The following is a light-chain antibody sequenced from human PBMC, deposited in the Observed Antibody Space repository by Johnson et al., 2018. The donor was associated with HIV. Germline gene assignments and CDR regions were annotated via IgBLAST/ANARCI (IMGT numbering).Light chain of an antibody. J-gene: IGLJ1*01. Sequence: SVLTQPPSLSAAPGQKVTISCSGSSSNIGNNYVSWYQQLPGTAPKLLIYDNNKRPSGIPDRFSGSKSGTSATLGITGLQTGDEADYYCGTWYSSLSAYVFGTGTKVTVL. CDR1: SSNIGNNY. V-gene: IGLV1-51*01. CDR3: GTWYSSLSAYV. CDR2: DNN.